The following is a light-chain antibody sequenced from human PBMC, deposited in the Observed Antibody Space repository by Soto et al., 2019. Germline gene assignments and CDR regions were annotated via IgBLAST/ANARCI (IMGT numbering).Light chain of an antibody. J-gene: IGKJ1*01. CDR1: QSVDSY. V-gene: IGKV3-11*01. CDR3: QPRSNWPRT. Sequence: DIVLTQSPATLSLSPGERATLSCRASQSVDSYLAWYQHKPGQAPRLLIYDAFNRATGIPARFSGSGSGTDFTLTISSLAPEDFAVYYCQPRSNWPRTFGQGTKLEIK. CDR2: DAF.